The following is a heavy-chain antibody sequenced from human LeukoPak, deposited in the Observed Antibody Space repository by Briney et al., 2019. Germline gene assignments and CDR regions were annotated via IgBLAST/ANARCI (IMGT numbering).Heavy chain of an antibody. D-gene: IGHD6-13*01. V-gene: IGHV4-34*01. J-gene: IGHJ4*02. Sequence: SETLSLTCAVYGGSFSGYYWSWIRQPPGKGLEWIGEINHSGSTNYNPSLKSRVTISVDTSKNQFSLKLSSVTGADTAVYYCARSGYSSSWYRVDYWGQGTLVTVSS. CDR2: INHSGST. CDR1: GGSFSGYY. CDR3: ARSGYSSSWYRVDY.